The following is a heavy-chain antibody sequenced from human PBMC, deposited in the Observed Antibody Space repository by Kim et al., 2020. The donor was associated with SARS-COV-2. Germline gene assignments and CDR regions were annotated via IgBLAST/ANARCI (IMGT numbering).Heavy chain of an antibody. J-gene: IGHJ3*02. CDR3: ARSRSGWYLDAFDI. V-gene: IGHV5-51*01. Sequence: PSFQGQVTISADKSISTAYLQWSSLKASDTAMYYCARSRSGWYLDAFDIWGQGTMVTVSS. D-gene: IGHD6-19*01.